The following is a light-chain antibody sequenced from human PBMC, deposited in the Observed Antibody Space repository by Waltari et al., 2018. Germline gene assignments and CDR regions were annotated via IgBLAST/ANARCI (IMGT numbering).Light chain of an antibody. V-gene: IGLV1-44*01. Sequence: QSVLTQPPSVSGTPGQRVTISCSGSSAHIGSNPVTWYHQRPGTAPKVLIYSNNQRPSGVPDRFAGSKSGTSASLAISGLQSEDEADYYCAAWDDSLTSFVFGSGTTVTVL. CDR1: SAHIGSNP. CDR2: SNN. CDR3: AAWDDSLTSFV. J-gene: IGLJ1*01.